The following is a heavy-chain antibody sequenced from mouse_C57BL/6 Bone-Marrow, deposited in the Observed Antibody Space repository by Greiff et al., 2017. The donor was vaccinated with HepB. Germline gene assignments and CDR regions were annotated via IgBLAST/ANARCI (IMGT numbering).Heavy chain of an antibody. V-gene: IGHV1-55*01. CDR3: ARLPLYYGSPLDY. Sequence: VQLQQPGAELVKPGASVKMSCKASGYTFTSYWITWVKQRPGQGLEWIGDIYPGSGSTNYNEKFKSKATLTVDTSSSTAYMQLRSLTSEDSAVYYCARLPLYYGSPLDYWGQGTTLTVSS. D-gene: IGHD1-1*01. CDR1: GYTFTSYW. CDR2: IYPGSGST. J-gene: IGHJ2*01.